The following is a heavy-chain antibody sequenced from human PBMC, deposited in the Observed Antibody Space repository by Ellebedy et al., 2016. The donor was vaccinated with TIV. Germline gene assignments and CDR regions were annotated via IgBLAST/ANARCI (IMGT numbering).Heavy chain of an antibody. CDR1: GFTVITNY. J-gene: IGHJ4*02. Sequence: GESLKISCAASGFTVITNYMNWVRQAPGKGLEWVSIIYSGGSTYYTDSVKGKFTISRDYSKNTLYLDMNSLRADDTSTYYCARGTSDFWSYYEYWGQGTLVTVSS. V-gene: IGHV3-66*01. D-gene: IGHD3-3*01. CDR2: IYSGGST. CDR3: ARGTSDFWSYYEY.